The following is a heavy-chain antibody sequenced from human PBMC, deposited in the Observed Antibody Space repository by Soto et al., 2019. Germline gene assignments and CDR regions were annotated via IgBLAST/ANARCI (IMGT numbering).Heavy chain of an antibody. V-gene: IGHV3-30*18. CDR3: AKDIGYGDYRYYYYGMEV. CDR1: GFTFSSYG. D-gene: IGHD4-17*01. CDR2: ISYYGSNK. J-gene: IGHJ6*02. Sequence: PGGSLRLSCAASGFTFSSYGMHWVRQAPGKGLEWGAVISYYGSNKYYADSVKGRFTVSRDNSKNTLYLQMNSLRAEDTAVYYCAKDIGYGDYRYYYYGMEVWGQGTTVTVSS.